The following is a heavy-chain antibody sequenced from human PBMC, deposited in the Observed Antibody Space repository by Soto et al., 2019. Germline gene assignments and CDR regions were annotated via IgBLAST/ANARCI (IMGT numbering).Heavy chain of an antibody. V-gene: IGHV3-23*01. J-gene: IGHJ4*02. CDR1: GFTFSSYA. CDR3: AKRWAVAGILNFDY. D-gene: IGHD6-19*01. Sequence: GGSLRLSCAASGFTFSSYAMSWVRQAPGKGLEWVSAISGSGGSTYYADSVKGRFTISRNNSKNTLYLQMNSLRAEDTAVYYCAKRWAVAGILNFDYWGQGTLVTVSS. CDR2: ISGSGGST.